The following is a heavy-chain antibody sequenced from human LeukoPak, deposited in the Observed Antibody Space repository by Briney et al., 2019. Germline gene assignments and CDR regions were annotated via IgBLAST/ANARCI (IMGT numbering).Heavy chain of an antibody. CDR1: GFTFSSYA. CDR2: ISGSGGST. Sequence: PGESLTLSCAASGFTFSSYAMSWVRQAPGKGLEWVSAISGSGGSTYYADSVKGRFTISRDNSKNTLYLQMNSLRAEDTAVYYCARTVGVVVIQFDYWGQGTLLTVSS. V-gene: IGHV3-23*01. CDR3: ARTVGVVVIQFDY. D-gene: IGHD3-22*01. J-gene: IGHJ4*02.